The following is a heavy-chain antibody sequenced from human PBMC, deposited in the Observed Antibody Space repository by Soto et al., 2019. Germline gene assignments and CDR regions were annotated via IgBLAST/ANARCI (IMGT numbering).Heavy chain of an antibody. D-gene: IGHD2-2*01. CDR2: IYYSGST. Sequence: SETLSLTCTVSGGSISSYYWSWIRQPPGKGLVWIGYIYYSGSTNYNPSLKSRVTISVDTSKNQFSLKLSSVTAADTAVYYCARNLLGYCSSTSCLDYYYYYMDVWGKGTTVT. CDR3: ARNLLGYCSSTSCLDYYYYYMDV. V-gene: IGHV4-59*01. J-gene: IGHJ6*03. CDR1: GGSISSYY.